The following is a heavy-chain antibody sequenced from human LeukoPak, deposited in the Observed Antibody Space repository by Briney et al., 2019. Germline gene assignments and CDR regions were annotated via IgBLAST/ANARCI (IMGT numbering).Heavy chain of an antibody. CDR3: ASITTPNDY. CDR2: ISWNSGSI. Sequence: PGGSLRLSCAASGFTFDDYAMHWVRQAPGKGLEWVSGISWNSGSIGYADSVKGRFTISRDNAKNSLYLQMNSLRAEDTAVYYCASITTPNDYWGQGTLVTVSS. J-gene: IGHJ4*02. V-gene: IGHV3-9*01. D-gene: IGHD2-15*01. CDR1: GFTFDDYA.